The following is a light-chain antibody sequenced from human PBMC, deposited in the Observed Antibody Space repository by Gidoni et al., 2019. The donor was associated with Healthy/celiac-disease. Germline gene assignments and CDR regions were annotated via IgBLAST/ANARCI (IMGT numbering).Light chain of an antibody. V-gene: IGKV3D-7*01. Sequence: PGERVTLSCRASQSVSSSYLTWYQQKPGQAPRLLIYGAPTRATSIPARFSGSGAGTDFTLTISSLQPEDFAVYYCQQDYNLPLTFGGGTKVEIK. CDR1: QSVSSSY. J-gene: IGKJ4*01. CDR2: GAP. CDR3: QQDYNLPLT.